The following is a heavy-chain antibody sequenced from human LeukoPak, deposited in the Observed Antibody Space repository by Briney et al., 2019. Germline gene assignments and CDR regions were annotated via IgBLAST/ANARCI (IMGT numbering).Heavy chain of an antibody. CDR2: INPNSGGT. J-gene: IGHJ3*02. D-gene: IGHD3-9*01. Sequence: ASVKVSCKASGYTFTGYYMHWVRQAPGQGLEWMGWINPNSGGTNYAQKFQGRVTMTRDTSISTAYMELSRLRSDDTAVYYCARPKRGSYILTQNGAFDIWGQGTMVTVSS. CDR1: GYTFTGYY. V-gene: IGHV1-2*02. CDR3: ARPKRGSYILTQNGAFDI.